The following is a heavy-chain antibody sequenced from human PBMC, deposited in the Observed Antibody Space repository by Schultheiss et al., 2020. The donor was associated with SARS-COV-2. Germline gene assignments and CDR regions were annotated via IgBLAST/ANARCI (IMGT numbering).Heavy chain of an antibody. J-gene: IGHJ4*02. Sequence: SETLSLTCTVSGGSISSYYWSWIRQPAGKGLEWIGRIYTSGSTNYNPSLKSRVTISVDTSKNQFSLKLSSVTAADTAVYYCARGDIVVVPAASQSLYFDYWGQGTLVTVSS. D-gene: IGHD2-2*01. CDR1: GGSISSYY. CDR2: IYTSGST. V-gene: IGHV4-4*07. CDR3: ARGDIVVVPAASQSLYFDY.